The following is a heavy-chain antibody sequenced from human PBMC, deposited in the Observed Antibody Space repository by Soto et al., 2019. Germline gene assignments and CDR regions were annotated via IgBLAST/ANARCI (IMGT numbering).Heavy chain of an antibody. D-gene: IGHD6-6*01. CDR3: ARGGNIAARPLDY. Sequence: QVQLVQSGAEVRKPGASVKVSCKASGYTFTNYYMHWVRQAPGQGLEWMGIINPSGGGTNYAQKSQGRVTMTRDTSTSILYMELSSLRPDDTAVYYCARGGNIAARPLDYWGQGTLVTVSS. J-gene: IGHJ4*02. CDR2: INPSGGGT. CDR1: GYTFTNYY. V-gene: IGHV1-46*01.